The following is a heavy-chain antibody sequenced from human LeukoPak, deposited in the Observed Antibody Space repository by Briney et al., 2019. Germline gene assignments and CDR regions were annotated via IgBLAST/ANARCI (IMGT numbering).Heavy chain of an antibody. V-gene: IGHV4-34*01. CDR3: ARVGNDLGYCSGGSCPGWFDP. D-gene: IGHD2-15*01. CDR2: INHSGST. CDR1: GGSFSGYY. Sequence: SETLSLTCAVYGGSFSGYYWSWIRQPPGKGLEWIGEINHSGSTNYNPSLKSRVTISVDTSKNQFSLKLSSVTAADTAVYYCARVGNDLGYCSGGSCPGWFDPWGQGTLVTVSS. J-gene: IGHJ5*02.